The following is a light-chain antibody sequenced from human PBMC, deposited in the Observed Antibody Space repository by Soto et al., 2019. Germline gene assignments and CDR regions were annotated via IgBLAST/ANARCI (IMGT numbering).Light chain of an antibody. V-gene: IGLV2-23*02. Sequence: QSALTQPASVSGSPGQSITISCTGTSSDVGLYNLVSWYQQLPGKAPKLIIYDVNERPSGIYDRFSGSKSGNTASLTISGLQDEDEADYYCCSYVGSSILMFCGGTKVTVI. J-gene: IGLJ3*02. CDR1: SSDVGLYNL. CDR2: DVN. CDR3: CSYVGSSILM.